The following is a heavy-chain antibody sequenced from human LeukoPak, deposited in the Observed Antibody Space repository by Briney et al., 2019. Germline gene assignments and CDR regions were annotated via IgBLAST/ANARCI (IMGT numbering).Heavy chain of an antibody. CDR3: ARDRRGYDFWSGYSNGMDV. D-gene: IGHD3-3*01. CDR2: ISSSGSTI. Sequence: PGGSLRLSCAASGFTFSSYSMNWVRQAPGKGLEWVSYISSSGSTIYYADSVKGRFTISRDNAKNSLYLQMNSLRAEDTAVYYCARDRRGYDFWSGYSNGMDVWGQGTTVTVSS. V-gene: IGHV3-48*04. J-gene: IGHJ6*02. CDR1: GFTFSSYS.